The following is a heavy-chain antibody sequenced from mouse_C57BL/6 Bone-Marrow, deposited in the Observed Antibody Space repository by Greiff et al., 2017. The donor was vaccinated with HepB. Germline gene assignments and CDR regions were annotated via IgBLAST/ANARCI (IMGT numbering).Heavy chain of an antibody. J-gene: IGHJ1*03. V-gene: IGHV1-52*01. CDR3: ARDYGSSFYWYFDV. D-gene: IGHD1-1*01. CDR1: GYTFTSYW. CDR2: IDPSDSET. Sequence: VQLQQPGAELVRPGSSVKLSCKASGYTFTSYWMHWVKQRPIQGLEWIGNIDPSDSETHYNQKFKDKATLTVDKSSSTAYMQLSSLTSEDSAVYYCARDYGSSFYWYFDVWGTGTTVTVSS.